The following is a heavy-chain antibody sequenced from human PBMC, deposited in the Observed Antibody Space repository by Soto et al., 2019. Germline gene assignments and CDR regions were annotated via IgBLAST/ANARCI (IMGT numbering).Heavy chain of an antibody. CDR1: GGSISSSSYY. Sequence: ASETLSLTCTVSGGSISSSSYYWGWIRQPPGKGLEWIGSIYYSGSTYYNPSLKSRVTISVDTSKNQFSLKLSSVTAADSAVYYCARHEVGATIVIDYWGQGTLVTVS. D-gene: IGHD5-12*01. J-gene: IGHJ4*02. CDR3: ARHEVGATIVIDY. CDR2: IYYSGST. V-gene: IGHV4-39*01.